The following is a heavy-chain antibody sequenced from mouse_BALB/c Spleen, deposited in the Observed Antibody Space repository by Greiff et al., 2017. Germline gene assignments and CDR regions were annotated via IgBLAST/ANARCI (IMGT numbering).Heavy chain of an antibody. D-gene: IGHD2-14*01. V-gene: IGHV5-17*02. CDR1: GFTFSSFG. CDR3: ARSIGTTWSAMDY. CDR2: ISSGSSTI. Sequence: VQLKESGGGLVQPGGSRKLSCAASGFTFSSFGMHWVRQAPEKGLEWVAYISSGSSTIYYADTVKGRFTISRDNPKNPLFLQMTSLRSEDTAMYYCARSIGTTWSAMDYWGQGTSVTVSS. J-gene: IGHJ4*01.